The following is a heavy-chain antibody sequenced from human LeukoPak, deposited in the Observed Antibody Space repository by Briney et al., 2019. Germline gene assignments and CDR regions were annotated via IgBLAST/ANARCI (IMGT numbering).Heavy chain of an antibody. CDR2: ISSGGDST. Sequence: GGSLRLSCAASGFTFSSYAMNWVRQAPGKGLEWVSAISSGGDSTYYAASVKGRFTISRDNSKNTLYLQIDSLRVEDTAVYYCAKQKVGGTVIRYFDYWGQGTLATVSS. V-gene: IGHV3-23*01. CDR3: AKQKVGGTVIRYFDY. CDR1: GFTFSSYA. D-gene: IGHD1-26*01. J-gene: IGHJ4*02.